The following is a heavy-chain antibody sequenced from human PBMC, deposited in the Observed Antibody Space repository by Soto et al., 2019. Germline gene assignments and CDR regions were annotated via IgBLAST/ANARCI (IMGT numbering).Heavy chain of an antibody. D-gene: IGHD3-22*01. CDR2: TSYDGINN. CDR1: GFTFSRNA. Sequence: GGSLRLSCAASGFTFSRNAMHWVRQAPGKGLEWVAVTSYDGINNYYADSAKGRFTISRDNSNNTLYLQMNSLRADDSAVYYCARERTVVVILSEFDYWGQGPLVTVS. J-gene: IGHJ4*02. CDR3: ARERTVVVILSEFDY. V-gene: IGHV3-30-3*01.